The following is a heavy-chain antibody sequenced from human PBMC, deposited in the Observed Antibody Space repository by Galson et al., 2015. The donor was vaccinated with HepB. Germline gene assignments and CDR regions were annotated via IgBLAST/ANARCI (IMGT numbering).Heavy chain of an antibody. V-gene: IGHV3-30-3*01. CDR1: GFGFNKFP. D-gene: IGHD4-17*01. CDR3: VRPRGAGAGDYQNWYFDL. Sequence: SLRLSCAASGFGFNKFPMHWVRQAPGKGLEWVAVISYTGSYIDYADFGRGRFTISRDNSKNALYLQMNSLRVEDTALYYCVRPRGAGAGDYQNWYFDLWGRGTLVTVSS. CDR2: ISYTGSYI. J-gene: IGHJ2*01.